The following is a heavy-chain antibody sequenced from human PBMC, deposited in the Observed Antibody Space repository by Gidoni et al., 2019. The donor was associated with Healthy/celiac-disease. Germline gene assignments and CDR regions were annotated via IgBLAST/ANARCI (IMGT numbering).Heavy chain of an antibody. CDR1: GFPCCSYA. CDR3: AKGLSGICIFDY. Sequence: QVQLVESGGDVVQPGRSLRLSCAASGFPCCSYAMQWVRQAPGKGLECVATLSYDGSYKYYADSVKGLFTISRYNSMTTLYLQMNTLKTDDTAAYYSAKGLSGICIFDYWGQGTLVTVSS. V-gene: IGHV3-30*18. D-gene: IGHD6-25*01. CDR2: LSYDGSYK. J-gene: IGHJ4*02.